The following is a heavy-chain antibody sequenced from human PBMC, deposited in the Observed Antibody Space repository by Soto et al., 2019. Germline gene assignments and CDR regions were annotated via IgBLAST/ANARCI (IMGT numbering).Heavy chain of an antibody. D-gene: IGHD2-2*01. J-gene: IGHJ6*03. CDR1: GGSISSYY. CDR2: IYYSGST. V-gene: IGHV4-59*08. Sequence: SETLSLTCTVSGGSISSYYWSWIRQPPGKGLEWIGYIYYSGSTNYNPSLKSRVTISVDTSKNQFSLKLSSVTAADTAVYYCARLPDCSSTSCQADYYYYMDVWGKGTTVTVSS. CDR3: ARLPDCSSTSCQADYYYYMDV.